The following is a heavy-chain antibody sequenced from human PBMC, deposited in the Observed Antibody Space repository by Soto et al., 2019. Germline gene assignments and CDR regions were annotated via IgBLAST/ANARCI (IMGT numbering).Heavy chain of an antibody. Sequence: GESLRLSCAASGFTFSGYAMSWIRQAPGKGLEWVSAISGSGGSTYYADSVKGRFTLSRDISKNTLYLQMNSLRAEDTAVYYCGEYCSSTSCYPYYYYGMDVWGQGTTVTVSS. CDR3: GEYCSSTSCYPYYYYGMDV. J-gene: IGHJ6*02. CDR2: ISGSGGST. D-gene: IGHD2-2*01. V-gene: IGHV3-23*01. CDR1: GFTFSGYA.